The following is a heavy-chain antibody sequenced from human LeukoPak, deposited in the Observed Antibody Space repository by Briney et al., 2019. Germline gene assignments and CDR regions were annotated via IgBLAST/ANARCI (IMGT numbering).Heavy chain of an antibody. CDR2: ISGSGGST. CDR3: AKPVPAAAPYYYYGMDV. V-gene: IGHV3-23*01. J-gene: IGHJ6*02. CDR1: GFTFSSYA. D-gene: IGHD2-2*01. Sequence: GGSLRLSCAASGFTFSSYAMSWVRQAPGKGLEWVSAISGSGGSTYYADSVKGRFTISRDNSKNTLYLQMNSLRAEDTAVYYYAKPVPAAAPYYYYGMDVWGQGTTVTVSS.